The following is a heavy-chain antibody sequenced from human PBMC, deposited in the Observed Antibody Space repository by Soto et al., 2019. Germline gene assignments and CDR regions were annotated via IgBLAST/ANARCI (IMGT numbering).Heavy chain of an antibody. D-gene: IGHD6-13*01. CDR1: GFTFSSYA. Sequence: EVQLLESGGGLVQPGGSLRLSCAASGFTFSSYAMSWVRQAPGKGLEWVSAISGSGGCTYYADSVKGRFTISRDNSKNTLYLQMNSLGAEDTAVYYCASPPPGYSSSWYGLGYWGQGTLVTVSS. CDR2: ISGSGGCT. J-gene: IGHJ4*02. CDR3: ASPPPGYSSSWYGLGY. V-gene: IGHV3-23*01.